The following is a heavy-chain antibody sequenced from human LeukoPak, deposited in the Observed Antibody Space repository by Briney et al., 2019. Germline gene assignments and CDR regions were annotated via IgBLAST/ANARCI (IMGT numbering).Heavy chain of an antibody. J-gene: IGHJ2*01. CDR2: TYYRSKLYN. D-gene: IGHD4-17*01. Sequence: SQTLSLTCAISGDIVSSNSAAWNWIRQSPSRGLEWLGRTYYRSKLYNDYAVSVKSRITINPDTSKNQFSLQLNSVTPEDTAVYYCARDSPLTTVTTFPYWYFDLWGRGTLVTVSS. CDR1: GDIVSSNSAA. V-gene: IGHV6-1*01. CDR3: ARDSPLTTVTTFPYWYFDL.